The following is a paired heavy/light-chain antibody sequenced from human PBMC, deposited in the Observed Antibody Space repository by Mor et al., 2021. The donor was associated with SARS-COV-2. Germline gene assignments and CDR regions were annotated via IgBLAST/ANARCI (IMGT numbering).Heavy chain of an antibody. CDR3: ARDGSGYGYFFDY. J-gene: IGHJ4*02. D-gene: IGHD5-12*01. CDR1: GFTFSDYY. CDR2: ISSSSSYT. V-gene: IGHV3-11*06. Sequence: QVQLVESGGGLVKPGGSLRLSCAASGFTFSDYYMSWVRQAPGKGLEWVSYISSSSSYTNYADSVKGRFTISRDNAKNSLYLQMNSLRAEDTAVYYCARDGSGYGYFFDYWGQGALVTVSS.
Light chain of an antibody. CDR3: QQYNSYSWT. CDR2: KAS. V-gene: IGKV1-5*03. Sequence: DIQMTQSPSTLSASVGDRVTITCRASQSISTWLAWYQQKPGKAPKLLIYKASSLESGVPSRFSASGSGTEFTLTISSLQPGDFATYYCQQYNSYSWTFGQGTKVEIK. J-gene: IGKJ1*01. CDR1: QSISTW.